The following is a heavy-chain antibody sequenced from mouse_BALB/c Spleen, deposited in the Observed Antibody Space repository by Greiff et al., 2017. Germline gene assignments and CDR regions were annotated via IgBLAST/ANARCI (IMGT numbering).Heavy chain of an antibody. V-gene: IGHV5-12-1*01. J-gene: IGHJ2*01. Sequence: EVMLVESGGGLVKPGGSLKLSCAASGFAFSSYDMSWVRQTPEKRLEWVAYISSGGGSTYYPDTVKGRFTISRDNAKNTLYLQMSSLKSEDTAMYYCARQKLGYYFDYWGQGTTLTVSS. CDR1: GFAFSSYD. CDR3: ARQKLGYYFDY. CDR2: ISSGGGST. D-gene: IGHD4-1*01.